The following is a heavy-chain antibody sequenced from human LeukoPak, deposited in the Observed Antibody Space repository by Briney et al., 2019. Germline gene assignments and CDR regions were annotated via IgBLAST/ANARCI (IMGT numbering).Heavy chain of an antibody. J-gene: IGHJ4*02. CDR1: GFTFRTYW. V-gene: IGHV3-74*01. CDR2: INTDGRST. Sequence: GGSLRLSCAASGFTFRTYWMHWVRQAPGKGLVWVSRINTDGRSTSYADSVKGRFTISRDNAKNTLYLQMNSLRAEDTAVYYCARRVVVPAAPYYFDYWGQGTLVTVSS. D-gene: IGHD2-2*01. CDR3: ARRVVVPAAPYYFDY.